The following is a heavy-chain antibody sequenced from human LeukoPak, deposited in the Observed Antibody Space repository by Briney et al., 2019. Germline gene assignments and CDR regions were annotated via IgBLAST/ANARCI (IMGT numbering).Heavy chain of an antibody. J-gene: IGHJ4*02. D-gene: IGHD3-22*01. CDR2: ISAYNGNT. Sequence: ASVKVSCKASGYTFTSYGISWVRQAPGQGLEWMGWISAYNGNTNYAQKLQGRVTMTTDTSTSTAYMELRSLRSDDTAVYYCARGGDSYYDSSGSQFDYWGQGTLVTVSS. CDR3: ARGGDSYYDSSGSQFDY. CDR1: GYTFTSYG. V-gene: IGHV1-18*01.